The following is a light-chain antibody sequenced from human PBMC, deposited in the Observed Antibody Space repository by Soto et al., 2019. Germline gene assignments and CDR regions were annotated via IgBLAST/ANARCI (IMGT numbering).Light chain of an antibody. Sequence: QSALTQPASVSGSPGQSITISCTGTSSDVGGYNYVSWYQQHPGKAPKLMIYEVRNRPSGISNRFSGSKSGNTASLTISGLQAEDEADYYCTSYTSSSPYVFRTGTKLTVL. CDR3: TSYTSSSPYV. J-gene: IGLJ1*01. CDR2: EVR. V-gene: IGLV2-14*01. CDR1: SSDVGGYNY.